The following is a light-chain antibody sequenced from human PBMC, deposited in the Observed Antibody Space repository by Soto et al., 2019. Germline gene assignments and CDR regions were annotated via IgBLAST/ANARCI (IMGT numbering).Light chain of an antibody. CDR1: SSNIGSNY. Sequence: QAVVTQPPSASGTPGQRVTISCSGSSSNIGSNYVNWYQQLPGTAPKLLIYSNNQRPSGVPDRFSGSKSGTSASLAISGLQSEDEADYYCAVWDDSLNGWVFGGGTKLTVL. CDR3: AVWDDSLNGWV. V-gene: IGLV1-44*01. CDR2: SNN. J-gene: IGLJ3*02.